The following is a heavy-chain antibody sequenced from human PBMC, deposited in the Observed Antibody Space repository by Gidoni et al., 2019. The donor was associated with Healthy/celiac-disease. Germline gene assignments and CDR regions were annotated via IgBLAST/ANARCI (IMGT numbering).Heavy chain of an antibody. CDR1: GGSISSGSYY. V-gene: IGHV4-61*02. CDR2: IYTRGST. D-gene: IGHD2-21*02. Sequence: QVQLQESGPGLVKPSQTLSLTCTVSGGSISSGSYYWSWIRQPAGKGLEWIGRIYTRGSTNYNPSLKSRVTISVDTSKNQFSLKLSSVTAADTAVYYCAREESVVVVTAIPSDYYYGMDVWGQGTTVTVSS. CDR3: AREESVVVVTAIPSDYYYGMDV. J-gene: IGHJ6*02.